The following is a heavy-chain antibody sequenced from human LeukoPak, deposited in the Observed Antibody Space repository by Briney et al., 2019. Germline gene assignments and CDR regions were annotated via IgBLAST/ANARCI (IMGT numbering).Heavy chain of an antibody. Sequence: SETLSLTCAVYGGSFSGYYWSWIRQPPGKGLEWIGEINHSGSTNYNPSLTSRVTISVDTSKNQFSLKLSSVTAADTAVYYCARVEPAVSYNWFDLWGQGTLVTVSS. CDR1: GGSFSGYY. J-gene: IGHJ5*02. CDR3: ARVEPAVSYNWFDL. V-gene: IGHV4-34*01. CDR2: INHSGST. D-gene: IGHD2-2*01.